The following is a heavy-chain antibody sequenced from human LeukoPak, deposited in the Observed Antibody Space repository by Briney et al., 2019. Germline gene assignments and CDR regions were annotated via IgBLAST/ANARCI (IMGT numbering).Heavy chain of an antibody. J-gene: IGHJ1*01. CDR1: GYTFTSYG. Sequence: ASVKVSCKASGYTFTSYGISWVRQAPGQGLECMGWISAYNGNTNYAQKLQGRVTMTTDTSTSTAYMELRSLRSDDTAVYYCARSPDVTGSYYVPFQHWGQGTLVTVSS. V-gene: IGHV1-18*01. CDR3: ARSPDVTGSYYVPFQH. D-gene: IGHD1-26*01. CDR2: ISAYNGNT.